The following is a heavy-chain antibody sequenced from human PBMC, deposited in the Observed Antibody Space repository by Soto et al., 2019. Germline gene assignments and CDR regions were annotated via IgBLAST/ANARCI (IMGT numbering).Heavy chain of an antibody. CDR1: GFIFSKYS. CDR3: ARSAGAMQGLDS. Sequence: GGSLRLSGVACGFIFSKYSVHWVRQAPCKGLEWVAVISFDGSNKYYTDSVKGRFTISRDNYKKTLWLQMNSLRPEDTAVYYCARSAGAMQGLDSLGQRTLVTFSS. CDR2: ISFDGSNK. J-gene: IGHJ4*02. V-gene: IGHV3-30*04. D-gene: IGHD3-16*01.